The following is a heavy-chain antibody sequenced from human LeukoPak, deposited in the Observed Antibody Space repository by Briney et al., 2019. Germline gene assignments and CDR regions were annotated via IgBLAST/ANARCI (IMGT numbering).Heavy chain of an antibody. CDR2: ISYDGSNK. D-gene: IGHD6-6*01. CDR3: AKDRYSSSHYYYGMDV. CDR1: GFTFSSYA. V-gene: IGHV3-30*04. Sequence: ALRLSCAASGFTFSSYAMHWVRQAPGKGLERVAVISYDGSNKYYADSVKGRFTISRDNSKNTLYLQMNSLRAEDTAVYYCAKDRYSSSHYYYGMDVWGQGTTVTVSS. J-gene: IGHJ6*02.